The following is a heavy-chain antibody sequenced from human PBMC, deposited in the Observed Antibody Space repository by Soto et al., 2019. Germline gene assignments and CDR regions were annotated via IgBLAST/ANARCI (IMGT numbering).Heavy chain of an antibody. CDR2: IYYSGST. J-gene: IGHJ4*02. Sequence: SETLSLTCTVSGGSISSYYWSWIRQPPGKGLEWIGYIYYSGSTNYNPSLKSRVTISVDTSKNQFSLKLSSVTAADTAVYYCARGEVVAARRGFDSWGQGTLVTVSS. CDR3: ARGEVVAARRGFDS. V-gene: IGHV4-59*08. D-gene: IGHD6-6*01. CDR1: GGSISSYY.